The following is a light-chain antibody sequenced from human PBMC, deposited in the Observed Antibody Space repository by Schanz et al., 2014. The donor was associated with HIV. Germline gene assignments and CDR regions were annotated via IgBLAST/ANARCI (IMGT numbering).Light chain of an antibody. V-gene: IGLV1-47*01. CDR2: ETN. Sequence: QSVLTQPPSASATPGQRVTISCSGSSSNIGGNYVFWYQQVPGTAPKLLIYETNQRPSEVPDRFSGSMSGTSASLAISGLRSEDEADYYCAAWDDSLSGYVFGTGTKLTVL. CDR3: AAWDDSLSGYV. CDR1: SSNIGGNY. J-gene: IGLJ1*01.